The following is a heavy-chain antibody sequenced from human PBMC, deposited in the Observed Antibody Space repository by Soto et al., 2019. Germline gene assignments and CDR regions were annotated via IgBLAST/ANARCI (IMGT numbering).Heavy chain of an antibody. D-gene: IGHD6-19*01. CDR3: AKAPYSSGWEAYMDV. Sequence: GGSLRLSCAASGFTFSSYAMSWVRQAPGKGLEWVSAISGSGGSTYYADSVKGRFTISRDNSKNTLYLQMNSLRAEDTAVYYCAKAPYSSGWEAYMDVWGKGTTVTVSS. CDR1: GFTFSSYA. CDR2: ISGSGGST. V-gene: IGHV3-23*01. J-gene: IGHJ6*03.